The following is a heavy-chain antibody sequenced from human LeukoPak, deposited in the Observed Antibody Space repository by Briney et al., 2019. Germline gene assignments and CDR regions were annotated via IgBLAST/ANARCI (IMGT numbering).Heavy chain of an antibody. J-gene: IGHJ4*02. CDR3: AKVGGSGNPAGYYFDY. CDR2: IRYDGSNK. V-gene: IGHV3-30*02. D-gene: IGHD4-23*01. Sequence: GGSLRLSCAASGFTFSSYGMHWVRQAPGKGLEWVAFIRYDGSNKYYADSVKGRFTISRDNSKNTLYLQMNSLRAEDTAVYYCAKVGGSGNPAGYYFDYWGQGTLVTVSS. CDR1: GFTFSSYG.